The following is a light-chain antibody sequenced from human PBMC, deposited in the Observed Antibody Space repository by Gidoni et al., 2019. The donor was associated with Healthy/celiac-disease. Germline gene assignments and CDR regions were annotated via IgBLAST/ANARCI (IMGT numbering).Light chain of an antibody. Sequence: EIVLTQSPGTLSLSPGERATLSCRASQSVSSSYLAWYQQKPGQAPRPLIYGASSRATGIPDSFSCSGSGTDFTLTIRILEPEDFAVYYCQQYGSSPRYTFGQGTKLEIK. CDR2: GAS. CDR3: QQYGSSPRYT. J-gene: IGKJ2*01. V-gene: IGKV3-20*01. CDR1: QSVSSSY.